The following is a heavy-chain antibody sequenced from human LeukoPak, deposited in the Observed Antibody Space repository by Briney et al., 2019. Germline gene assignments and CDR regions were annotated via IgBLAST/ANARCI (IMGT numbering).Heavy chain of an antibody. CDR3: ARSITIFGVASYYGMDV. CDR1: GYTFTSYG. V-gene: IGHV1-18*01. CDR2: ISAYNGNT. J-gene: IGHJ6*02. Sequence: ASVKVSCKASGYTFTSYGISWVRQAPGQGLEWMGWISAYNGNTNYAQKLQGRVTMTTDTSTSTAYMELRSLRSDDTAVYYRARSITIFGVASYYGMDVWGQGTTVTVSS. D-gene: IGHD3-3*01.